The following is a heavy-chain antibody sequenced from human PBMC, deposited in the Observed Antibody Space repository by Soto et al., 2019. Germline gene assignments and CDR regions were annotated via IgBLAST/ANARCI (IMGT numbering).Heavy chain of an antibody. V-gene: IGHV4-31*03. CDR1: GGSISSGGYY. CDR3: ARASVLRYFHWLPNWFAP. J-gene: IGHJ5*02. Sequence: SETLSLTCTVSGGSISSGGYYWSWIRQHPGKGLEWIGDIYYSGSTYYNPSLKSRVTISVDTSKNQFSLKLSSVTAADTAVYYCARASVLRYFHWLPNWFAPWGQGTLVTVSS. CDR2: IYYSGST. D-gene: IGHD3-9*01.